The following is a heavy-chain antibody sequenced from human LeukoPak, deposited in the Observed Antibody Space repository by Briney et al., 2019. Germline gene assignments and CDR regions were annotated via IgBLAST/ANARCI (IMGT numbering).Heavy chain of an antibody. V-gene: IGHV3-7*01. CDR1: GFTFSSYW. CDR3: AREPSFKYSSGWYGYFDY. D-gene: IGHD6-19*01. CDR2: IKQDGSEK. J-gene: IGHJ4*02. Sequence: GGSLRLSCAASGFTFSSYWMSWVHQAPGKGLEWVANIKQDGSEKYYVDSVKGRFTISRDNAKNSLYLQMNSLRAEDTTVYYCAREPSFKYSSGWYGYFDYWGQGTLVTVSS.